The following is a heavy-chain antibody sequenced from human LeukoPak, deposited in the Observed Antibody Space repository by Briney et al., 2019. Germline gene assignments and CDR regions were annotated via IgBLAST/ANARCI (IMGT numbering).Heavy chain of an antibody. CDR1: GFTVSNNY. V-gene: IGHV3-66*01. J-gene: IGHJ5*02. Sequence: PGGSLRLSCAASGFTVSNNYMSWVRQAPGKGLEWVSVIHSDGTTYYTDSVKGRFTISRDSSKNTLYLQMNSLRAEDTAVYYCARVTIFGVVITWGQGTLVTVSS. CDR2: IHSDGTT. D-gene: IGHD3-3*01. CDR3: ARVTIFGVVIT.